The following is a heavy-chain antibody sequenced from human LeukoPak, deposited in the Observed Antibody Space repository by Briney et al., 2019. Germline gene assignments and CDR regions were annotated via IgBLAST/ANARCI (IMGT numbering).Heavy chain of an antibody. CDR1: GASIRSGDFY. Sequence: SETLSLTCTVSGASIRSGDFYWNWIRQPPGKGLEWIGYFYYSGSTYYNPSLKSRVTISVDTSKNQFSLKLSSVTAADTAVYYCASLIAAAGSLDYWGQGTLVTVS. D-gene: IGHD6-13*01. CDR2: FYYSGST. V-gene: IGHV4-30-4*01. CDR3: ASLIAAAGSLDY. J-gene: IGHJ4*02.